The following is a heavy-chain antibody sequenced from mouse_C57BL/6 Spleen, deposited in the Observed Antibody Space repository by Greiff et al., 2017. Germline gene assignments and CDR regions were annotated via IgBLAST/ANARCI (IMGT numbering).Heavy chain of an antibody. V-gene: IGHV1-15*01. Sequence: VQLQQSGAELVRPGASVTLSCKASGYTFTDYEMHWVKQTPVHGLEWIGAIDPETGGTAYNQKFKGKAILTADKSSSTAYMELRSLTSEDSAVYYGTREGLTGTGWYFDVWGTGTTVTVSS. CDR2: IDPETGGT. J-gene: IGHJ1*03. CDR3: TREGLTGTGWYFDV. D-gene: IGHD4-1*01. CDR1: GYTFTDYE.